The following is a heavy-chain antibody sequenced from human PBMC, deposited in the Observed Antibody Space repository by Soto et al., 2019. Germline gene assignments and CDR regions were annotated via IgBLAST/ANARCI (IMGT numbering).Heavy chain of an antibody. J-gene: IGHJ4*02. Sequence: SETLSLTCAVYGGSFRCYYLSWIRQPPGKGLEWIGEINHSGSTNYNPSLKSRVTISVDTSKNQFSLKLSSVTAADTAVYYCARRYGPGFDYWGQGTLVTAPQ. CDR3: ARRYGPGFDY. V-gene: IGHV4-34*01. CDR2: INHSGST. D-gene: IGHD4-17*01. CDR1: GGSFRCYY.